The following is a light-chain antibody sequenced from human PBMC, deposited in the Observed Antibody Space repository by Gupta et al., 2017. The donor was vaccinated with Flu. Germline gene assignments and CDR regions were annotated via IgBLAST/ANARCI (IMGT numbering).Light chain of an antibody. CDR2: KHN. V-gene: IGLV1-47*01. J-gene: IGLJ2*01. CDR3: AAWDDSRSALA. Sequence: QSVLTQPPSASGTPGQGVTMSCSGSGSNIATNYVSWYQPFPGTAPKLLIYKHNLRPSGVPDRFSGSKSGTSASLAISDLRAEDEADFYCAAWDDSRSALAFGGGTKLTVL. CDR1: GSNIATNY.